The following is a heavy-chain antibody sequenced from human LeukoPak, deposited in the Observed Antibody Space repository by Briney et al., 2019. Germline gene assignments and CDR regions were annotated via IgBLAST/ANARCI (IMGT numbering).Heavy chain of an antibody. CDR1: GDSVSSNNIAT. CDR3: ARSRGGSVHFAS. Sequence: SQTLSLTCAISGDSVSSNNIATWNWIRQSPSRGLEWLGRTYYRSKWSQDYALSVKSRITINADTSKNQFSLQLKSVTPEDTAVYYCARSRGGSVHFASWGQGTLVTVSS. D-gene: IGHD2-15*01. V-gene: IGHV6-1*01. CDR2: TYYRSKWSQ. J-gene: IGHJ4*02.